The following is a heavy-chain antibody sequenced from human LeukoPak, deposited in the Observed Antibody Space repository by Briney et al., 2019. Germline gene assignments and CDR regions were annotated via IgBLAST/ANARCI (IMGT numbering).Heavy chain of an antibody. D-gene: IGHD2-8*02. J-gene: IGHJ4*02. V-gene: IGHV3-23*01. CDR1: GFTFSSYA. Sequence: GGSLRLSCAASGFTFSSYAMSWVRQPPGKGLEWVSSIFPSGGEVHYADSVRGRFTISRDNSKSTLSLQMNSLRAEDTAIYYCATYRQVLLPFESWGQGTLVTVSS. CDR2: IFPSGGEV. CDR3: ATYRQVLLPFES.